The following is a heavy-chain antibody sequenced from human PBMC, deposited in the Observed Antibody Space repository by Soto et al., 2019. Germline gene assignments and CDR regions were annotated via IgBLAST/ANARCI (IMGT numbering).Heavy chain of an antibody. J-gene: IGHJ4*02. CDR2: IYYSGST. V-gene: IGHV4-39*01. CDR3: VRLVRAIDL. CDR1: GGSISSSSYY. Sequence: SETLSLTCTVSGGSISSSSYYWGWIRQPPGKGLEWIGSIYYSGSTYYNPSLKSRVTISVDTSKNQFSLKLSSVTAADTAVYYCVRLVRAIDLWGQGTLVTAPQ. D-gene: IGHD3-10*01.